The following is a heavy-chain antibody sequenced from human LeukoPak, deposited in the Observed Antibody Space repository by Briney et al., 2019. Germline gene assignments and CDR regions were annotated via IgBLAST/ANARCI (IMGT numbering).Heavy chain of an antibody. CDR3: ARDGSGSYFYYFDY. Sequence: SETLSLTCTVSGGSISSSSYYWGWIRQPPGKGLEGIGSIYYSGSTYYNPSLKSRVTISVDTSKNQFSLKLSSVTAADTAVYYCARDGSGSYFYYFDYWGQGTLVTVSS. J-gene: IGHJ4*02. V-gene: IGHV4-39*07. CDR2: IYYSGST. D-gene: IGHD1-26*01. CDR1: GGSISSSSYY.